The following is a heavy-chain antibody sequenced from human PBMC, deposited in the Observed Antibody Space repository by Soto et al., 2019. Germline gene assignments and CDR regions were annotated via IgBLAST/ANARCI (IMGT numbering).Heavy chain of an antibody. CDR1: GFTFSSYS. CDR3: ARELSCSGGSCYFPYYGMDV. D-gene: IGHD2-15*01. CDR2: ISSSSSYI. Sequence: EVQLVESGGGLVKPGGSLRLSCAASGFTFSSYSMNWVRQAPGKGLEWVSSISSSSSYIYYADSVKGRFTISRDNAKNSLYLQMNSLRAGDTAVYYCARELSCSGGSCYFPYYGMDVWGQGTTVTVSS. J-gene: IGHJ6*02. V-gene: IGHV3-21*01.